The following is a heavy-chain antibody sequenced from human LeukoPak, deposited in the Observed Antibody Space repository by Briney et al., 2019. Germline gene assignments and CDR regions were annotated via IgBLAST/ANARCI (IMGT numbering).Heavy chain of an antibody. CDR3: ARRARANFDRYYFDY. J-gene: IGHJ4*02. Sequence: GESLKISCKGSGYSFTSYWIGWVRQMPGKGLEWMGVIYPGDSDTRNSPSFQGQVTISADKSISTAYLQWSSLKASDTAMYHCARRARANFDRYYFDYWGQGTLVTVSS. V-gene: IGHV5-51*01. D-gene: IGHD3-9*01. CDR1: GYSFTSYW. CDR2: IYPGDSDT.